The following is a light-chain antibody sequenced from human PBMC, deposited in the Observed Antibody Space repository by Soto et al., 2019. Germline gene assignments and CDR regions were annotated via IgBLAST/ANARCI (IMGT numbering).Light chain of an antibody. CDR2: DAS. Sequence: EVVLTQSPVTLSLSPGERATLSCRASQSLSSYLAWYQQKPGQAPRLLIYDASNRATDIPARFSGSGSGTDFTLTISSLEPEDFAVYFCQQRGNWPPTFGPGTKVDIK. CDR3: QQRGNWPPT. J-gene: IGKJ3*01. CDR1: QSLSSY. V-gene: IGKV3-11*01.